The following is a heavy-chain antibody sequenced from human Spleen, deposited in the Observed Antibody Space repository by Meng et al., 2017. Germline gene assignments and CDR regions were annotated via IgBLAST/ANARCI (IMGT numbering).Heavy chain of an antibody. CDR2: INTYTGKT. CDR1: GYTLSRDC. J-gene: IGHJ4*02. Sequence: LVQVRAGVNTPGAPVKVSRDASGYTLSRDCFSWVRQAPGQGLELLVWINTYTGKTDYEQKFQGRVTLTTDTFTSTAYMELRSLRSDDTAVYYCVTRGNPYLNCWGQGTLVTVSS. CDR3: VTRGNPYLNC. V-gene: IGHV1-18*01.